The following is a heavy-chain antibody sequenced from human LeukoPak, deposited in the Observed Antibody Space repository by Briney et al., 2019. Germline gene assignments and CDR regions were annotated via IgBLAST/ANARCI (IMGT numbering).Heavy chain of an antibody. CDR3: ARFTDYGGLFDY. V-gene: IGHV3-33*01. D-gene: IGHD4-23*01. Sequence: TGRSLRLSCAASGFTFSSYGMHWVRQAPGKGLEWVAVIWYDGSNKYYADSVKGRFTISRDSSKNTLYLQMNSLRAEDTAVYYCARFTDYGGLFDYWGQGTLVTVSS. J-gene: IGHJ4*02. CDR2: IWYDGSNK. CDR1: GFTFSSYG.